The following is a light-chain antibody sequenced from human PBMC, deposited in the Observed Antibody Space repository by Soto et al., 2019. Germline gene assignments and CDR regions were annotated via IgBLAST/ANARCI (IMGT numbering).Light chain of an antibody. Sequence: MHRAQPASTSSACVSDQVTLPRRASQTITRWMAWYQQKPGKAPKLLIYDASTLESGVPSRFSGSRSGTEFTLTISSLQPDDFATYYCQQYNSYSWTFGQGTKVDI. CDR3: QQYNSYSWT. CDR2: DAS. CDR1: QTITRW. J-gene: IGKJ1*01. V-gene: IGKV1-5*01.